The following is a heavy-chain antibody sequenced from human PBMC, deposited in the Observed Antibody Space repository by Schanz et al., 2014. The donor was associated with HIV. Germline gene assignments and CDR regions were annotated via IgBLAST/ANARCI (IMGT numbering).Heavy chain of an antibody. V-gene: IGHV4-31*03. J-gene: IGHJ4*02. D-gene: IGHD3-10*01. CDR3: ARAGQWFGHLD. Sequence: QVQLQESGPGLVKPSQTLSLTCTVAGGSISSGTYYWNWIRQHPGKGLEWIGYMHYSGSTYYNPSLKSRLTISVDMSKNQFSLKLSSVTAADTAVYFCARAGQWFGHLDWGQGTLVTVSS. CDR1: GGSISSGTYY. CDR2: MHYSGST.